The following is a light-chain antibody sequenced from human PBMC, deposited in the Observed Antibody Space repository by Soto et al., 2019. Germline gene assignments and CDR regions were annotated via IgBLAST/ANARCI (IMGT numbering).Light chain of an antibody. CDR3: SSYAGSNEGV. J-gene: IGLJ1*01. CDR2: EVS. V-gene: IGLV2-8*01. CDR1: SSDVGGYNY. Sequence: QSALTQPLSASGSPGQSVTISCTGTSSDVGGYNYVSWYQQYPGKAPKLMIYEVSKRPSGVPDRFSGSKSGNTASLTVSGLQAEDEADYYCSSYAGSNEGVFGTGTKLTVL.